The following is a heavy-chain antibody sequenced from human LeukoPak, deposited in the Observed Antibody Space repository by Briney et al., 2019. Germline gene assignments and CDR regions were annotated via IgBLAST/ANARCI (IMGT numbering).Heavy chain of an antibody. J-gene: IGHJ4*02. CDR3: AKDATVTTIDY. D-gene: IGHD4-11*01. CDR2: IRYDGSNK. Sequence: GGSLSLSCAASGFTFSSYGMHWVRQAPGKGLEWVAFIRYDGSNKYYADSVKGRFTISRDNSKNTLYLQMNSLRAEDTAVYYCAKDATVTTIDYWGQGTLVTVSS. V-gene: IGHV3-30*02. CDR1: GFTFSSYG.